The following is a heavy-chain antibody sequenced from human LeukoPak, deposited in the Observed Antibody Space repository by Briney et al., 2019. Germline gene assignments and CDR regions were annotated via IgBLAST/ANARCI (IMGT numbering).Heavy chain of an antibody. CDR2: IIPIFGTA. CDR3: ASGIAAAGIHTGMDV. CDR1: GGTFSSYA. V-gene: IGHV1-69*13. J-gene: IGHJ6*02. D-gene: IGHD6-13*01. Sequence: SVTVSCKASGGTFSSYAISWVRQAPGQGLEWMGGIIPIFGTANYAQKFQGRVTITADESTSTAYMELSSLRSEDTAVYYCASGIAAAGIHTGMDVWGQGTTVTVSS.